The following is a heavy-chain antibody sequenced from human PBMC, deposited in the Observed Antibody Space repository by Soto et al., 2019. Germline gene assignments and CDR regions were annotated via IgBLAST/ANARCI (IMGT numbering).Heavy chain of an antibody. Sequence: GGSLRLSCAASGFTFSSYAMHWVRQAPGKGLEYVSAISSNGGSTYYANSVKGRFTISRDNSKNTLYLQMGSLRAEDMAVYYYARGRPTIFGDNYGNYYSCMDVWGKGTTVTVSS. CDR3: ARGRPTIFGDNYGNYYSCMDV. V-gene: IGHV3-64*01. CDR1: GFTFSSYA. CDR2: ISSNGGST. D-gene: IGHD3-3*01. J-gene: IGHJ6*03.